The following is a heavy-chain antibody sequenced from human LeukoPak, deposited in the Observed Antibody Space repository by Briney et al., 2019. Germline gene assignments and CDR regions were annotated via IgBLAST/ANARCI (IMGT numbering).Heavy chain of an antibody. D-gene: IGHD2-2*01. CDR2: FDPEDGET. CDR1: GYTLTELS. CDR3: GGVPAAICLDTAQCAFDI. V-gene: IGHV1-24*01. Sequence: GASVKVSCKVSGYTLTELSMHWVRQAPGKGLEWMGGFDPEDGETIYAQKFQGRVTMTEDTSTDTAYMELSSLRSEDTAVYYRGGVPAAICLDTAQCAFDIWGQGTMVTVSS. J-gene: IGHJ3*02.